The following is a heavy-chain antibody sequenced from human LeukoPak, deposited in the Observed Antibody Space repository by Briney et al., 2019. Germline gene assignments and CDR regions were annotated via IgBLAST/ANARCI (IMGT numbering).Heavy chain of an antibody. J-gene: IGHJ5*02. V-gene: IGHV4-30-2*01. D-gene: IGHD3-9*01. Sequence: SQTLSLTCAVSGGSISSGCYSWNWIRQPPGKGLEWIGYIHSSGTAYYNPSLKSRVTISLDRSKNHFSLNLTSVTAADTAVYFCAREAPLRYFDPWGQGTLVTVSS. CDR2: IHSSGTA. CDR3: AREAPLRYFDP. CDR1: GGSISSGCYS.